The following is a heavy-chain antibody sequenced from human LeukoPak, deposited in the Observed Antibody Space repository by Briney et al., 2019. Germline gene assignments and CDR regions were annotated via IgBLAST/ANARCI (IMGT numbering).Heavy chain of an antibody. CDR1: GFTFSSYA. CDR3: ARTRRLGCSSTSCYAPHAFDI. Sequence: PGGSLRLSCAASGFTFSSYAMHWVRQAPGKGLEWVAVISYDGSNKYYADSVKGRFTISRDNSKNTLYLQMNSLRAEDTAVYYCARTRRLGCSSTSCYAPHAFDIWGQGTMVTVSS. CDR2: ISYDGSNK. J-gene: IGHJ3*02. D-gene: IGHD2-2*01. V-gene: IGHV3-30*04.